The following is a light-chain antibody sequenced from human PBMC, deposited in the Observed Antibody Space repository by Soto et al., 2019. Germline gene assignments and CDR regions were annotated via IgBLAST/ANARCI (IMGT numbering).Light chain of an antibody. J-gene: IGLJ7*01. V-gene: IGLV3-21*04. CDR1: NIGSKS. CDR3: QVRDSSRDNAV. Sequence: SYELTQPPSVSVAPGKTARITCGGNNIGSKSVHWYQQKPGQAPVLVIYYDSDRPSGIPERFSGSNSGNTASLTISRVEAGDEADYYCQVRDSSRDNAVFGGGTQLTVL. CDR2: YDS.